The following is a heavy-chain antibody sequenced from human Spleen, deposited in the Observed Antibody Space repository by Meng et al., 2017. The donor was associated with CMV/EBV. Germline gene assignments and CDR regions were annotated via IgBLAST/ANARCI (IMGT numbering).Heavy chain of an antibody. CDR1: GFTFSSYS. D-gene: IGHD6-13*01. J-gene: IGHJ6*02. Sequence: GESLKISCAASGFTFSSYSMNWVRQAPGKGLEWVSSISSSSSYIYYADSVKGRFTISRDNAKNSLYLQMNSLRAEDTAVYYCARAHSSSWYKYYYYGMDVWGQGTTVTVSS. CDR3: ARAHSSSWYKYYYYGMDV. CDR2: ISSSSSYI. V-gene: IGHV3-21*01.